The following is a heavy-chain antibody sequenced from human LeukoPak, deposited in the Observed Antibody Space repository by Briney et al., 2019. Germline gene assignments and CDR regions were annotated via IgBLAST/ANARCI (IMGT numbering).Heavy chain of an antibody. CDR2: INHSGST. CDR3: ATVRGVPPAFDY. V-gene: IGHV4-34*01. Sequence: PSETLSLTCAVYGGSFSGYYWSWIRQPPGKGLEWIGEINHSGSTNYNPSLKSRVTISVDTSKNQFSLKLSSVTAADTAVYYCATVRGVPPAFDYWGQGTLVTVSS. J-gene: IGHJ4*02. D-gene: IGHD3-10*01. CDR1: GGSFSGYY.